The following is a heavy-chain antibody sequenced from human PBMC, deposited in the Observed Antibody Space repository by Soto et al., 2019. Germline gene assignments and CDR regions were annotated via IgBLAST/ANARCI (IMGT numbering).Heavy chain of an antibody. V-gene: IGHV4-59*01. D-gene: IGHD3-3*01. Sequence: PSETLSLTCTVSGGSISSYYCSWIRQSPGKGLEWIGYMYYSGSTNYNPSLKSRVTISIDTSRNQFSLKLSSVTAADTAGYYCARGTFGVVKDWGQGTLVTFSS. J-gene: IGHJ4*02. CDR1: GGSISSYY. CDR3: ARGTFGVVKD. CDR2: MYYSGST.